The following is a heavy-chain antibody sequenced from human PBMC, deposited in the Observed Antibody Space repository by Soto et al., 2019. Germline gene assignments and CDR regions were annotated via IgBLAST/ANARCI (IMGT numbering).Heavy chain of an antibody. Sequence: PSETLSLTCTVSGGSISSGGYYWSWIRQHPWKGLEWIGYIYYSGSTYYNPSLTSRVTISVDTSKNQFSLKLSSVTAADTALYYCATDRLGYGEFEYWGQGTLVTVFS. CDR3: ATDRLGYGEFEY. D-gene: IGHD4-17*01. CDR1: GGSISSGGYY. CDR2: IYYSGST. V-gene: IGHV4-31*03. J-gene: IGHJ4*02.